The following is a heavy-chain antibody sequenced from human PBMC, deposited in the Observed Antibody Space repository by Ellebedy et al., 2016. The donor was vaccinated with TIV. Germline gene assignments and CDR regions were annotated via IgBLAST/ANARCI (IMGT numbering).Heavy chain of an antibody. CDR2: IDPSDSYT. CDR1: GYTFTTYW. J-gene: IGHJ4*02. V-gene: IGHV5-10-1*01. CDR3: ARGIDYYYGD. D-gene: IGHD3-10*01. Sequence: GESLKISCKGSGYTFTTYWISWARQMPGKGLEWMGRIDPSDSYTNYSPSFQGHVTISADKSISTAYLQWSSLKASDTAMYYCARGIDYYYGDWGQGTLVTVSS.